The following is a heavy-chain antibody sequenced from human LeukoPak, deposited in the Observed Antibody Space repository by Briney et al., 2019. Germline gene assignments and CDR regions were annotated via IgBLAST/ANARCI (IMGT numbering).Heavy chain of an antibody. CDR1: GGSISSGDYY. J-gene: IGHJ4*02. D-gene: IGHD3-3*01. CDR2: IYYSGST. CDR3: ASTRDYDFWSGYCDY. Sequence: PSETLSLTCTVSGGSISSGDYYWSWIRQPPGKGLEWIGYIYYSGSTYYNPSLKSRVTISVDTSKNQFSLKLSSVTAADTAVYYCASTRDYDFWSGYCDYWGQGTLVTVSS. V-gene: IGHV4-30-4*08.